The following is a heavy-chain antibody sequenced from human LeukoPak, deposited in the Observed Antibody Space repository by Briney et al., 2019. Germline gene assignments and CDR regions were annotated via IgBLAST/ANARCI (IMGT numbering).Heavy chain of an antibody. Sequence: GSLRLSCAASGFTFSSYGMHWVRQAPGKGLEWVAVIWYDGSNKYYADSVKGRFTISRDNSKNTLYLQMNSLRAEDTAVYYCAREGIAVATLDYWGQGTLVTVSS. D-gene: IGHD6-19*01. V-gene: IGHV3-33*01. CDR2: IWYDGSNK. CDR1: GFTFSSYG. CDR3: AREGIAVATLDY. J-gene: IGHJ4*02.